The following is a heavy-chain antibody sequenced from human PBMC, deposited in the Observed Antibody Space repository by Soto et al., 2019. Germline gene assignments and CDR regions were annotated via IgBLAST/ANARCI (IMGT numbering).Heavy chain of an antibody. J-gene: IGHJ5*02. CDR2: IYWDDDT. CDR3: AHSWYCSGGSCYYSNRLYP. CDR1: GFSLSTSGVG. D-gene: IGHD2-15*01. V-gene: IGHV2-5*02. Sequence: QITLKESGPTLVKPTQTLTLTCTFSGFSLSTSGVGVGWIRQPPGKALEWLALIYWDDDTRYTPSLKRRPTITKATHKNQMVLTMTNMDPVDTATYYCAHSWYCSGGSCYYSNRLYPWGQGTVVTVS.